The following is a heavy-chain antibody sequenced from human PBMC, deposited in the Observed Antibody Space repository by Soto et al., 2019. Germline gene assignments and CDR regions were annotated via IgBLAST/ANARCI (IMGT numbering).Heavy chain of an antibody. J-gene: IGHJ5*02. Sequence: ASVKVSCKASGYTFTSYAMHWVRQAPGQRLEWMGWINAGNGNTKYSQKFQGRVTITRDTSASTAYMELSSLRSEDTAVYYCARARCSGGSCYSFPGNWLDPWGQGTLVTVSS. D-gene: IGHD2-15*01. CDR1: GYTFTSYA. CDR3: ARARCSGGSCYSFPGNWLDP. CDR2: INAGNGNT. V-gene: IGHV1-3*01.